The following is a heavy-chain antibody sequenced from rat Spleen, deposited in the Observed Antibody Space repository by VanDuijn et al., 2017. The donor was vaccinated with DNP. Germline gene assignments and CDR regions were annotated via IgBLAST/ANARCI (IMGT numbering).Heavy chain of an antibody. J-gene: IGHJ2*01. Sequence: EVQLVESGGDLVQSGRSLKVSCAASGFTFSDYNMAWVRQAPAKGLEWVASITTGGGYTYYRDSVKGRFTISRDNAKSTLYLQMDSLRSEETATYYCARRDTFYYFDYWGQGVMVTVSS. CDR2: ITTGGGYT. CDR3: ARRDTFYYFDY. D-gene: IGHD2-2*01. CDR1: GFTFSDYN. V-gene: IGHV5S23*01.